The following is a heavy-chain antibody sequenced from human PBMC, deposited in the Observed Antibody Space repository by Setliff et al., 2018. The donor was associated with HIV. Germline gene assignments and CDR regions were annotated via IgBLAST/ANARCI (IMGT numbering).Heavy chain of an antibody. CDR3: ARRGPNYNFWSGSYYFDY. CDR1: GDSISSSSYY. V-gene: IGHV4-39*02. J-gene: IGHJ4*02. D-gene: IGHD3-3*01. CDR2: IYYSGST. Sequence: PSETLSLTCTVSGDSISSSSYYWGWIRQPPGKGLEWIGSIYYSGSTYYNPSLKSRVTISVDTSKNHFSLKLSSVTAADTAVYYCARRGPNYNFWSGSYYFDYWGQGTLVTVSS.